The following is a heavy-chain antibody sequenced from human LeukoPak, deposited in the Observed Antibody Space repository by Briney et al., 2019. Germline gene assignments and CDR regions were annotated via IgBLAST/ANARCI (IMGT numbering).Heavy chain of an antibody. Sequence: GGSLRLSCAASGFTVSSNYMSWVRQAPGKGLEWVSVIYSGGSTYYADSVKGRFTISRDNSKNTLYLQMNSLRAEDTAVFYCARDPVLGIPDYFDSWGQGTLVTVSS. V-gene: IGHV3-66*01. CDR2: IYSGGST. D-gene: IGHD2-21*01. CDR1: GFTVSSNY. J-gene: IGHJ4*02. CDR3: ARDPVLGIPDYFDS.